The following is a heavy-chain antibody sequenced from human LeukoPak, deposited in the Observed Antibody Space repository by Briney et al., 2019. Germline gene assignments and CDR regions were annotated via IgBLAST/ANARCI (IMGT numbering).Heavy chain of an antibody. D-gene: IGHD3-3*01. V-gene: IGHV3-7*03. J-gene: IGHJ4*02. CDR1: GFTFGKYW. Sequence: GGSLGLSCVASGFTFGKYWMSWVRQAPGKGLEWVANIKLDGSEKDYVDSVKGRFTISRDNTKNSLYLQMNSLRVEDTAVFYCARDQYDTWSRRGNFDSWGQGTLVIVSS. CDR2: IKLDGSEK. CDR3: ARDQYDTWSRRGNFDS.